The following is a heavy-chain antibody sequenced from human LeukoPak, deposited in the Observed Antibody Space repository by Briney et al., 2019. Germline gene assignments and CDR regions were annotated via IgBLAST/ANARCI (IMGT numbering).Heavy chain of an antibody. CDR3: AKAYGSGSYYHFDY. Sequence: GGSLRLSCAASGFNFRSAWMSWARQAPGKGLEWVSHISGSGGSTYYADSVKGRFTISRDNSKNTLYLQMNSLRAEDTAVYYCAKAYGSGSYYHFDYWDQGTLVTVSS. CDR2: ISGSGGST. V-gene: IGHV3-23*01. J-gene: IGHJ4*02. CDR1: GFNFRSAW. D-gene: IGHD3-10*01.